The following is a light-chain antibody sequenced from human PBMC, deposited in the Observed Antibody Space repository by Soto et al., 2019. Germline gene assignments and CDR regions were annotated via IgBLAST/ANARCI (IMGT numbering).Light chain of an antibody. Sequence: EIVLTQSPATLSLSPWERATLSCRASQSVSSNLAWYQQKPGQAPRLLLSDASNRATGIPARFSGSGSETDFTLTISSLEPEDFAVYYCQQRYSWPPITFGQGTRMEIK. J-gene: IGKJ5*01. CDR1: QSVSSN. CDR2: DAS. V-gene: IGKV3-11*01. CDR3: QQRYSWPPIT.